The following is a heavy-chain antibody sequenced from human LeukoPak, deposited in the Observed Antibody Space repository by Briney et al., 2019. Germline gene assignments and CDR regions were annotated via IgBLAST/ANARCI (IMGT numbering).Heavy chain of an antibody. V-gene: IGHV1-18*01. CDR1: GYNFRHYV. Sequence: ASVKVSCKTSGYNFRHYVVSCVRQAPGQGLEWMACISGVYNGDSNYALKLRGRLTMTTDTSTSTAYMELRSLRSDDTAVYYCARDEKKYCSGGSCPAYFDYWGQGTLVTVSS. J-gene: IGHJ4*02. CDR3: ARDEKKYCSGGSCPAYFDY. D-gene: IGHD2-15*01. CDR2: ISGVYNGDS.